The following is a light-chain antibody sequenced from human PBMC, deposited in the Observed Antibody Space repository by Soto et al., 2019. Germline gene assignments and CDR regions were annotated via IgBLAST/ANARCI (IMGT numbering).Light chain of an antibody. J-gene: IGKJ1*01. CDR3: QKYDSAPRT. V-gene: IGKV1-27*01. Sequence: DIPMTQSPSSLSESVGDGVTITCRASQGISNYLAWYQQKPGKVPKLLMYAASTLQSGVPSRFSGSGSGTDFTLTISSLQPEDVATYYCQKYDSAPRTFGQGTKVEIK. CDR2: AAS. CDR1: QGISNY.